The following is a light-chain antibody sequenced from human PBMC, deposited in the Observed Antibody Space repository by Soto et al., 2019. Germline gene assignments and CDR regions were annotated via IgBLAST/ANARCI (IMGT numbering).Light chain of an antibody. V-gene: IGKV1-9*01. CDR2: AAS. CDR3: QQLKSYPLS. Sequence: DIQLTQSPSFLSASVGDRVTITCRTSQDISSYLAWYQQKPGKAPQLLISAASTLQSGVPSSFSGSGSGTEFTLTISSLQPEDFATYYCQQLKSYPLSFGGGTKVEI. J-gene: IGKJ4*01. CDR1: QDISSY.